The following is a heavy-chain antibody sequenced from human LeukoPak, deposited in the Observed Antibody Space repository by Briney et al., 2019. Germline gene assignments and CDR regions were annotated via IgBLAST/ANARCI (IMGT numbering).Heavy chain of an antibody. CDR2: ISAYNGNT. D-gene: IGHD6-6*01. CDR3: AREGLYSSSFHFDY. V-gene: IGHV1-18*01. CDR1: GYTFTSYG. Sequence: ASVTVSCTAPGYTFTSYGISWVRQAPGQGLEWMGWISAYNGNTNYAQKLQGRVTMTTDTSTSTVYMELSSLRSEDTAVYYCAREGLYSSSFHFDYWGQGTLVTVSS. J-gene: IGHJ4*02.